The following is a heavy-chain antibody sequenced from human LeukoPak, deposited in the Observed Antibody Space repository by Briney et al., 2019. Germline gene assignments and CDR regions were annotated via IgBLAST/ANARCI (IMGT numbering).Heavy chain of an antibody. J-gene: IGHJ4*02. V-gene: IGHV4-31*03. Sequence: SQTLSLTCTVSGGSISSGGYYWSWIRQHPGKGLEWIGYIYYSGSTYYNPSLKSRVTISVDTSKNQFSLKLSSVTAADTAVYYCARCQGGDYYDSSGYPDYWGPGTLVTVSS. CDR1: GGSISSGGYY. D-gene: IGHD3-22*01. CDR3: ARCQGGDYYDSSGYPDY. CDR2: IYYSGST.